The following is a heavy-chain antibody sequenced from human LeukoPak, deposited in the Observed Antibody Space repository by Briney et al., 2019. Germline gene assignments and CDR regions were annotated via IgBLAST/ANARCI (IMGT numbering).Heavy chain of an antibody. CDR1: GYTFSSYY. CDR3: ARADGTADHDAFDI. Sequence: ASVKVSCKASGYTFSSYYIHWVRQAPGQGLERMGIINPSSGSTSYAQKFQGRVTMTRDMSTSTVYMELSSLRSEDTAVYYCARADGTADHDAFDIWGQGTMVTVSS. D-gene: IGHD5-24*01. V-gene: IGHV1-46*01. J-gene: IGHJ3*02. CDR2: INPSSGST.